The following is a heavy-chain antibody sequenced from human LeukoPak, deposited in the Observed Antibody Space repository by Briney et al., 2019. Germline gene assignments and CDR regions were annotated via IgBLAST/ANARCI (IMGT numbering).Heavy chain of an antibody. D-gene: IGHD3-22*01. J-gene: IGHJ4*02. Sequence: PGGSLRLACAASGFTCSSYWMTWVRQAPGKGLEWVANIKQDGSDNYYVDSVRGRFIISRDNAKNTLYLQMTSLRAEDTAVYYCARGDSSGYFGVVDYWGQGTLVTVSS. V-gene: IGHV3-7*04. CDR1: GFTCSSYW. CDR3: ARGDSSGYFGVVDY. CDR2: IKQDGSDN.